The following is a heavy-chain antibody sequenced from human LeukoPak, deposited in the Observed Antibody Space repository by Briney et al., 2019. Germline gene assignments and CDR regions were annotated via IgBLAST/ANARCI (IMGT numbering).Heavy chain of an antibody. CDR3: ARDPGMVRGVRLPFDY. D-gene: IGHD3-10*01. J-gene: IGHJ4*02. Sequence: ASVKVSCKASGYTFNGYGISWVRQAPGQGLEWMGWISAYNGDTNYAQKVQGRLTMTTDTSTSTAYMELRSLRSDDTAVYYCARDPGMVRGVRLPFDYWGQGTLVTVSS. CDR2: ISAYNGDT. CDR1: GYTFNGYG. V-gene: IGHV1-18*04.